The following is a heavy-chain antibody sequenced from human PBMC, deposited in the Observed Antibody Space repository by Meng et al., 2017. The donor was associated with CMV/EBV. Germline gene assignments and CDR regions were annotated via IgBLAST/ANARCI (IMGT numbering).Heavy chain of an antibody. Sequence: GESLMIFCAASGFTFSSYAMHWVRQAPGKGLEWVAVISYDGSNKYYADSVKGRFTISRDNSKNTLYLQMNSLRAEDTAVYYCAREIGYYDSSGYIDYWGQGTLVTVSS. CDR1: GFTFSSYA. V-gene: IGHV3-30*04. D-gene: IGHD3-22*01. J-gene: IGHJ4*02. CDR2: ISYDGSNK. CDR3: AREIGYYDSSGYIDY.